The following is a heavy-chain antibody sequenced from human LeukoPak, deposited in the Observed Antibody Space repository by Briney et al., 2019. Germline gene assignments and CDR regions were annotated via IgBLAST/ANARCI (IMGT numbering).Heavy chain of an antibody. CDR3: ARGGYDFGVDY. CDR1: GGSISSGDYY. J-gene: IGHJ4*02. Sequence: SETLSLTCTVSGGSISSGDYYWSWIRQPPGKGLEWIGYIYYSGSTYYNPSLKSRVTISVDTPKNQFSLKLSSVTAADTAVYYCARGGYDFGVDYWGQGTLVTVSS. D-gene: IGHD5-12*01. V-gene: IGHV4-30-4*08. CDR2: IYYSGST.